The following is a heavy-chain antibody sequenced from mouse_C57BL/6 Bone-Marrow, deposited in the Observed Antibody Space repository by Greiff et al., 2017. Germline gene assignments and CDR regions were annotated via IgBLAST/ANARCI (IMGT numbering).Heavy chain of an antibody. CDR2: INPNNGGT. D-gene: IGHD2-4*01. CDR3: ARSITTRGYAMDY. Sequence: VQLQQSGPELVKPGASVKISCKASGYTFTDYYMNWVKQSPGKSLEWIGDINPNNGGTSYNQKFKGKATLTVDKSSSTAYMELRSLTSEDSAVYYCARSITTRGYAMDYWGQGTSVTVSS. V-gene: IGHV1-26*01. CDR1: GYTFTDYY. J-gene: IGHJ4*01.